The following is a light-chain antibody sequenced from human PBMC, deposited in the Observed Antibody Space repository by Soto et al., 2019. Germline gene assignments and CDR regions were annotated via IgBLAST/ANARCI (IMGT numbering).Light chain of an antibody. J-gene: IGKJ1*01. Sequence: EIVMTQSPATLSVSPGERATLSCRASQSVSSNLAWYQQKPGQAPRLLIYGASTRATGIPARFSGSGYGTEFTLTISSLQSGDFAVYYCQQYNNWPGWTFGQGTKVEIK. CDR1: QSVSSN. V-gene: IGKV3-15*01. CDR3: QQYNNWPGWT. CDR2: GAS.